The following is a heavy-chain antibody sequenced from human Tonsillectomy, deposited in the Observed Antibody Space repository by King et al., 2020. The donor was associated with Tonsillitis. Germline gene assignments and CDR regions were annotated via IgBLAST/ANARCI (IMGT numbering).Heavy chain of an antibody. J-gene: IGHJ4*02. D-gene: IGHD1-26*01. V-gene: IGHV4-39*01. CDR1: GGSISSSDNF. Sequence: QLQLQESGPGVVKPSETLSLTCTVSGGSISSSDNFWAWIRQPPGKGLEWIGYMYYSGTVFYNPSLKSRITMSGGTSGNRFSLKLSSVTAADTAVYFCARYVSGSFDYWGQGALVTVSS. CDR3: ARYVSGSFDY. CDR2: MYYSGTV.